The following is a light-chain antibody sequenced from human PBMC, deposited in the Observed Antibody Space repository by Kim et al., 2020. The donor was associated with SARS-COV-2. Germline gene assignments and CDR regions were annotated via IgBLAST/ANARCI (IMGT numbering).Light chain of an antibody. CDR1: QSGSVY. Sequence: SLPQEERPTLSCRARQSGSVYVAWYQKKPGQPPRLLIYDVSKRATDIPARFSGGGSGTDFTLTISSLEPEDFAVYYCQHSINRLTFGQGTRLEIK. CDR2: DVS. CDR3: QHSINRLT. V-gene: IGKV3-11*01. J-gene: IGKJ5*01.